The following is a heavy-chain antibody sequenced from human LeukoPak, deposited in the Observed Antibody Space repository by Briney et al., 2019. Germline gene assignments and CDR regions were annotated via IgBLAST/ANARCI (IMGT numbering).Heavy chain of an antibody. CDR1: GGSISSGSYY. CDR2: IYYSGST. D-gene: IGHD3-10*01. CDR3: ARQRGVTPYDAFDI. Sequence: SETLSLTCTVSGGSISSGSYYWSWIRQPAGKGLEWIGSIYYSGSTYYNPSLKSRVTISVDTSKNQFSLKLSSVTAADTAVYYCARQRGVTPYDAFDIWGQGTMVTVSS. V-gene: IGHV4-39*01. J-gene: IGHJ3*02.